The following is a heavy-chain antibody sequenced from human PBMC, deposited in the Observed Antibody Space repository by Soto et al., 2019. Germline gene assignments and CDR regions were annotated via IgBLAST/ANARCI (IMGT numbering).Heavy chain of an antibody. CDR2: IYSGGST. D-gene: IGHD3-10*01. CDR1: GGSISQYY. CDR3: ARGPGGFGDFSLDY. Sequence: QVQLQEAVPGLVKPSETLSLSCGVSGGSISQYYWSWIRQPAGKGLEWIGRIYSGGSTNYNPSLDSRGTMSVDTSKNKFSLKLSSVTAADTAVYYCARGPGGFGDFSLDYWGQGTLVTVSS. V-gene: IGHV4-4*07. J-gene: IGHJ4*02.